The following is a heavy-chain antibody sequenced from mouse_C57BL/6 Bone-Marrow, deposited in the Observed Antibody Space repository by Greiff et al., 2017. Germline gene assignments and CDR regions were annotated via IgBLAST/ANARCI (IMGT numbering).Heavy chain of an antibody. J-gene: IGHJ3*01. Sequence: DVKLQESGPGLVKPSQSLSLTCSVTGYSIPSGYYWNWIRQFPGNKLEWMGYISYDGSNNYNPSLKNRISITRDTSKNQFFLKLNSVTTEDTATYYCARGSTVAPWFAYWGQGTLVTVSA. CDR1: GYSIPSGYY. D-gene: IGHD1-1*01. CDR2: ISYDGSN. CDR3: ARGSTVAPWFAY. V-gene: IGHV3-6*01.